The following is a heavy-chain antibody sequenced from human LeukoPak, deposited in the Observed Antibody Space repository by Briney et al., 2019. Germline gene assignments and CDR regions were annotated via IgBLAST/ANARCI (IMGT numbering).Heavy chain of an antibody. Sequence: GGSLRLSCAASGFTFNNYAMSWVRQAPGKGLAWVSTISGSGGNTYYADSVKGRFTVSRDNSKNTLNLQMNSLRAEDTAVYYCAKDNVFIPAEEWFDPWGQGTLVTVSS. CDR1: GFTFNNYA. CDR3: AKDNVFIPAEEWFDP. J-gene: IGHJ5*02. V-gene: IGHV3-23*01. D-gene: IGHD2-2*01. CDR2: ISGSGGNT.